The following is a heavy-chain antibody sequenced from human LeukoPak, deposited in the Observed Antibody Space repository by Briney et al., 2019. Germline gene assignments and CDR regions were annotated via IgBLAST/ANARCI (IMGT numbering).Heavy chain of an antibody. CDR2: ICYSGST. CDR3: ARGGLENGYHSNDGFDI. CDR1: GGTISDYY. J-gene: IGHJ3*02. V-gene: IGHV4-59*01. D-gene: IGHD3-22*01. Sequence: AGTLTLTCTASGGTISDYYWSWIRQPPGKGLEWMAYICYSGSTKYNPSFESRVIMSVSTSRNQFSLKLSSVTAADTAVYYCARGGLENGYHSNDGFDIWGQGTMVTVSS.